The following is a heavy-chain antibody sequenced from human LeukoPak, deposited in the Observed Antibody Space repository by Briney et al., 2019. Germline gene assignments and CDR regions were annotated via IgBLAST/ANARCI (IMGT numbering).Heavy chain of an antibody. CDR2: ISYDGRNE. Sequence: GRSLTLSCAASGFSFNTYGMHWVRQAPGRGLDWVAVISYDGRNEYYTDSVKGRFTISRDKSRNTLYLQMNSLGTEDTAVYYCAKDLHSSSNDYYGMDVWGQGTTVTVSS. V-gene: IGHV3-30*18. J-gene: IGHJ6*02. D-gene: IGHD6-13*01. CDR1: GFSFNTYG. CDR3: AKDLHSSSNDYYGMDV.